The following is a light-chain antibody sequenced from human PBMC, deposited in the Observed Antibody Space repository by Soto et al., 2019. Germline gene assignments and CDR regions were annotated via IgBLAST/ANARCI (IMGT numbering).Light chain of an antibody. Sequence: EIVMTQSPATLSLSPGERATLSCRASQSVYSNLAWYQHKPGQTPRLLIYESSTRATGIPARFSGGGSGTEFTLTISSLQSEDFADYFCQQYQSWPLTFGGGTKVEIK. J-gene: IGKJ4*01. CDR1: QSVYSN. CDR3: QQYQSWPLT. CDR2: ESS. V-gene: IGKV3-15*01.